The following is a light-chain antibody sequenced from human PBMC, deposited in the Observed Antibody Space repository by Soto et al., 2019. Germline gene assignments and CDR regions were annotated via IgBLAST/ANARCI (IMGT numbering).Light chain of an antibody. CDR3: CSHAGSDTYV. V-gene: IGLV2-23*01. CDR2: EGN. Sequence: QSALTQPASVSGSPGQSITISCSGTSSDVGSYNLVSWYQQHPGKAPKIMIYEGNKRPSGVSNRFSGSKSGNMASLTISGLQAEDEPDYYCCSHAGSDTYVYGSGTKLTVL. CDR1: SSDVGSYNL. J-gene: IGLJ1*01.